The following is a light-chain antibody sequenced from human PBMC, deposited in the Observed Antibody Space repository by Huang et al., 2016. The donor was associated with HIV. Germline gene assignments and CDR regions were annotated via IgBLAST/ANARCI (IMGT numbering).Light chain of an antibody. V-gene: IGKV3-20*01. Sequence: DIVLTQSPGTLSLSPGERATLSCRASQSVSSSYLGWYQQKPGQAPRLLIYGASSRASGITDRFSGSGSGTDFTLTISRLEPEDFAVYYCQHYGSSPFTFGPGTKVDIK. J-gene: IGKJ3*01. CDR1: QSVSSSY. CDR2: GAS. CDR3: QHYGSSPFT.